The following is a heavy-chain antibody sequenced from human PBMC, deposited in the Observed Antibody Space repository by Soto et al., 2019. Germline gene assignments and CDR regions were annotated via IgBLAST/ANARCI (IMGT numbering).Heavy chain of an antibody. D-gene: IGHD2-2*01. J-gene: IGHJ4*02. CDR3: ARDRCNSNSCYSPFDY. Sequence: HCGFPKICRSACRDTVCNSGVAVFRQDKGKGLEWVAIIKQDGSVKHYVDSVKGRFTISRDNAKSSVYLQVDSLRAEDTAVYYCARDRCNSNSCYSPFDYWGQGTLVTVSS. CDR2: IKQDGSVK. V-gene: IGHV3-7*01. CDR1: RDTVCNSG.